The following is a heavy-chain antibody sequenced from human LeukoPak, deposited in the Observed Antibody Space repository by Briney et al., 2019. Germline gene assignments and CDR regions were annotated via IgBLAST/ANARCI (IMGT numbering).Heavy chain of an antibody. V-gene: IGHV3-23*01. Sequence: GGSLRLSCAASGFTFSSYAMSWVRQAPGKGLEWVSAISGSGGSTYYADSVKGRFTISRDNSKNTLYLQMNSLRAEDTAVYYCASNYGSGSYYNGFDYWGQGTLVTVSS. D-gene: IGHD3-10*01. CDR1: GFTFSSYA. CDR2: ISGSGGST. J-gene: IGHJ4*02. CDR3: ASNYGSGSYYNGFDY.